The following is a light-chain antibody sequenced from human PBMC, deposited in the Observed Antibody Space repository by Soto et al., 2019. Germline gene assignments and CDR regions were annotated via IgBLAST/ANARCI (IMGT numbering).Light chain of an antibody. Sequence: DIQMTQSPSSLSASVGDRITITCRASQGIDNYLAWYQQRPGKVPKLLIYPASSLQSGVPSRFRGSGSGTEFTLTISSLQPEDVATYYCQKFYRAPFTFGGGTRVEI. CDR2: PAS. CDR1: QGIDNY. J-gene: IGKJ4*01. V-gene: IGKV1-27*01. CDR3: QKFYRAPFT.